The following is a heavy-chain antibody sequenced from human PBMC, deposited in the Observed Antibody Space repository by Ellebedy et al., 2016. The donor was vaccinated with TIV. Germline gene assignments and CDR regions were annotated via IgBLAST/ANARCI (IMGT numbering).Heavy chain of an antibody. D-gene: IGHD3-3*01. Sequence: AASVKVSCKASGYTFTSYGISWVRQAPGQGLEWMGWISAYNGNTNSAQKLQGRVTMTTDTSTSTAYMELRSLRSDDTAVYYCARVADFWSGYYETRYGMDVWGQGTTVTVSS. CDR3: ARVADFWSGYYETRYGMDV. V-gene: IGHV1-18*01. J-gene: IGHJ6*02. CDR1: GYTFTSYG. CDR2: ISAYNGNT.